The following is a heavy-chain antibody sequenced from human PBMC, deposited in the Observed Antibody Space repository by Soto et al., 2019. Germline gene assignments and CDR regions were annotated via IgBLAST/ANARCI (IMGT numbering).Heavy chain of an antibody. J-gene: IGHJ4*02. CDR3: ARGGDYSASGSYYKSDY. CDR1: GFTFSSYG. D-gene: IGHD3-10*01. Sequence: QVQLVESGGGVVQPGRSLRLSCAASGFTFSSYGMHWVRQAPGKGLEWVAVIWHDGKNKFYADSVKGRFTISRDNSKNTLYLQMNSLRAEDTAMFYCARGGDYSASGSYYKSDYWGQGTLVTVSS. CDR2: IWHDGKNK. V-gene: IGHV3-33*08.